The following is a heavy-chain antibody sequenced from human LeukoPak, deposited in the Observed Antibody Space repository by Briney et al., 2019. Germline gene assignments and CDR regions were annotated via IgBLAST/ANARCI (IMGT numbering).Heavy chain of an antibody. CDR2: ISSSSSTI. J-gene: IGHJ4*02. V-gene: IGHV3-48*04. Sequence: PGGSLRLSCAASGFTFSSYSMNWVRQAPGKGLEWVSYISSSSSTIYYADSVKGRFTISRDNAKNSLYLQMNSLRAEDTAVYYCAIWLGGYFDYWGQGTLVTVSS. CDR3: AIWLGGYFDY. D-gene: IGHD2-15*01. CDR1: GFTFSSYS.